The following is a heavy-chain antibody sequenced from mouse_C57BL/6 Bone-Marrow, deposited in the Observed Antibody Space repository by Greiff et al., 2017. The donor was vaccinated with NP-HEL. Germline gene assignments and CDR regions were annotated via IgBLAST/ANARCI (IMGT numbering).Heavy chain of an antibody. Sequence: VKVEESGPGLVAPSQSLSITCTVSGFSLTSYAISWVRQPPGKGLEWLGVIWTGGGTNYNSALKSRLSISKDNSNSQVFLKMNSLQTDDTARYYCARSYGSSLAWFAYWGQGTLVTVSA. CDR3: ARSYGSSLAWFAY. CDR1: GFSLTSYA. V-gene: IGHV2-9-1*01. D-gene: IGHD1-1*01. J-gene: IGHJ3*01. CDR2: IWTGGGT.